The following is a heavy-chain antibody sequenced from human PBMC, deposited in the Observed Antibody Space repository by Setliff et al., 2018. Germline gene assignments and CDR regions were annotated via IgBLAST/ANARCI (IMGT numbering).Heavy chain of an antibody. CDR3: ARHHAQYYSDSSGYYYGDWYFDL. CDR2: IYYSGST. Sequence: TSETLSLTCTVSGGSITSYYWSWIRQPPGKGLEYIGYIYYSGSTNYNPSLESRVTISVDTSKNQFSLKLNSVTAADTAVYYCARHHAQYYSDSSGYYYGDWYFDLWGRGTLVTVSS. CDR1: GGSITSYY. D-gene: IGHD3-22*01. J-gene: IGHJ2*01. V-gene: IGHV4-59*08.